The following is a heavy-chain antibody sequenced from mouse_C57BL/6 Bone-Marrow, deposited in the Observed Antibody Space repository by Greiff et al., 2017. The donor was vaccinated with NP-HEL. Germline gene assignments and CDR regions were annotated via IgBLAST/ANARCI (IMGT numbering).Heavy chain of an antibody. D-gene: IGHD2-4*01. V-gene: IGHV2-4*01. Sequence: VHLVESGPGLVQPSQSLSITCTVSGFSLTSYDVHWVRQPPGKGLEWLGVIWSGGSTAYNAAFISRLSISKDNSKSQVFFKMNSLQADDTAIYYCAKNSGDYDVYFDYWGQGTTLTVSS. J-gene: IGHJ2*01. CDR1: GFSLTSYD. CDR2: IWSGGST. CDR3: AKNSGDYDVYFDY.